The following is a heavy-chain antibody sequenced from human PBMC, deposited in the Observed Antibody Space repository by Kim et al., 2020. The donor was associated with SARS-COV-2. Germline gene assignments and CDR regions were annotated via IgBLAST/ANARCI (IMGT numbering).Heavy chain of an antibody. D-gene: IGHD1-26*01. CDR2: ISSSSSYI. CDR3: ARDCAHIVGAKCYYYYGMDV. J-gene: IGHJ6*02. Sequence: GGSLRLSCAASGFTFSSYSMNWVRQAPGKGLEWVSSISSSSSYIYYADSVKGRFTISRDNAKNSLYLQMNSLRAEDTAVYYCARDCAHIVGAKCYYYYGMDVWGQGTTVTVSS. V-gene: IGHV3-21*01. CDR1: GFTFSSYS.